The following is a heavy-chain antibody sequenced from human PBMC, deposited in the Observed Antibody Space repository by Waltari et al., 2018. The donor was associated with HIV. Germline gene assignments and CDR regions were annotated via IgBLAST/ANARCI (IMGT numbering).Heavy chain of an antibody. CDR2: MFHSGST. Sequence: QVQLQESGPGLVKPSATLSLTCAVYGGSISSYNWWTWVRQAPGKGLEWIGEMFHSGSTNYNPSLKSRVTISIDKSKNQFYLRLTSVTAADTAVYYCVKVMTGDYRSSWFDPWGQGTLVTVSS. D-gene: IGHD4-17*01. J-gene: IGHJ5*02. CDR3: VKVMTGDYRSSWFDP. V-gene: IGHV4-4*02. CDR1: GGSISSYNW.